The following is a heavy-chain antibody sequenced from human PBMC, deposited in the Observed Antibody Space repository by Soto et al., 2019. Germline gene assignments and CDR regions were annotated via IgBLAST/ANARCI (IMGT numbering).Heavy chain of an antibody. CDR1: GYTFTGYY. Sequence: ASVKVSCKASGYTFTGYYMHWVRQAPGQGLEWMGWINPNSGGTNYAQKFQGRVTMTRDTSISTAYMELSRLRSDDTAVYYCARDWDIVVVPAAIRWRGWFDPWGQGTLVTVSS. D-gene: IGHD2-2*02. CDR2: INPNSGGT. J-gene: IGHJ5*02. V-gene: IGHV1-2*02. CDR3: ARDWDIVVVPAAIRWRGWFDP.